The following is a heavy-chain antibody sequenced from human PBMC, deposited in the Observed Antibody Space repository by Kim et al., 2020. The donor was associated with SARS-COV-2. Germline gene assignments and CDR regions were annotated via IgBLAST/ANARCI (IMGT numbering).Heavy chain of an antibody. CDR3: ARGPILFSGSYVQYGMDV. CDR2: ISAYNGNT. CDR1: GYTFTSYG. J-gene: IGHJ6*02. V-gene: IGHV1-18*01. D-gene: IGHD3-10*01. Sequence: ASVKVSCKASGYTFTSYGISWVRQAPGQGLEWMGWISAYNGNTNYAQKLQGRVTITTDTSTSTAYMELRSLRSDDTAVYYCARGPILFSGSYVQYGMDVWGQGTTVTVSS.